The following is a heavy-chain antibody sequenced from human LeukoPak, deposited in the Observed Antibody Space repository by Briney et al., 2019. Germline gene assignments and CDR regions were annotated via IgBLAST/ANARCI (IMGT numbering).Heavy chain of an antibody. CDR2: INPNSGGT. CDR3: ASLLNYYGSGSYSNDAFDI. Sequence: ASVKVSCKASGYTFTSYYMHWVRQAPGQGLERMGWINPNSGGTNYAQKFQGRVTMTRDTSISTAYMELSRLRSDDMAVYCCASLLNYYGSGSYSNDAFDIWGQGTMVTVSS. D-gene: IGHD3-10*01. CDR1: GYTFTSYY. J-gene: IGHJ3*02. V-gene: IGHV1-2*02.